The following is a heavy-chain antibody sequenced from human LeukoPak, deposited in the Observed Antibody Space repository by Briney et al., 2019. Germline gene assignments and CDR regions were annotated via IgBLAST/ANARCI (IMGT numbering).Heavy chain of an antibody. D-gene: IGHD1-26*01. CDR2: INWNGGST. Sequence: GGSLRLSCAASGFIFDEYGMSWVRHAPGKGLEWVSGINWNGGSTGYADSVKGRFTISRDNAKNSLYLQMNSLRAEDTALYYCARAHYSGSFGYWGQGTLVTVSS. J-gene: IGHJ4*02. CDR1: GFIFDEYG. V-gene: IGHV3-20*04. CDR3: ARAHYSGSFGY.